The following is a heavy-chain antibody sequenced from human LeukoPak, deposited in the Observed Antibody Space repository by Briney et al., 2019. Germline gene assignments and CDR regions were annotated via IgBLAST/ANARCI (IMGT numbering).Heavy chain of an antibody. CDR3: ARDRGYSSSFDDY. Sequence: ASVKVSCKASGYTFTSYAMHWVRQAPGQWLEWMGWINAGNGNTKYSQKFQGRVTITRDTSASTAYMELSSLRSEDTAVYYCARDRGYSSSFDDYWGQGTLVTVSS. D-gene: IGHD6-13*01. CDR2: INAGNGNT. V-gene: IGHV1-3*01. J-gene: IGHJ4*02. CDR1: GYTFTSYA.